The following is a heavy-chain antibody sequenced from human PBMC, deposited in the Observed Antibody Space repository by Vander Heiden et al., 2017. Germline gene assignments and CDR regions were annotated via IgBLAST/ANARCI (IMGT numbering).Heavy chain of an antibody. Sequence: QVQLVQSGAAVKKPGSSVKVSCKASGGTFSSYAIFGTANYAQKFQGRVTITADESTSTAYMELSSLRSEDTAVYYCARSITSGHDDYYYYGMDVWGQGTTVTVSS. CDR2: FGTA. D-gene: IGHD5-12*01. CDR1: GGTFSSYA. J-gene: IGHJ6*02. CDR3: ARSITSGHDDYYYYGMDV. V-gene: IGHV1-69*01.